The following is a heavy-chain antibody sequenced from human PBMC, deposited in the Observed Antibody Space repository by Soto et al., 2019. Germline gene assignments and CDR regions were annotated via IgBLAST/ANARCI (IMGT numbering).Heavy chain of an antibody. CDR1: GFTFSAYA. CDR3: ARDAVTENGQWDLFDP. V-gene: IGHV3-23*04. D-gene: IGHD6-19*01. J-gene: IGHJ5*02. CDR2: IHGGGGGT. Sequence: EVQLVESGGGLVQPGGSLRLSCAASGFTFSAYAISWVRQAPGKGLEWVSSIHGGGGGTFYADSVKGRFTISRDSSRNTIFLQMNSLRADDTAVYHCARDAVTENGQWDLFDPWVQGTLVT.